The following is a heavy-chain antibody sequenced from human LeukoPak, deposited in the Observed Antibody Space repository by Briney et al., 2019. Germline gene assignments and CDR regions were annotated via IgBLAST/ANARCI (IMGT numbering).Heavy chain of an antibody. Sequence: GSVKVSCKASGYTFTGYYMHWVRQAPGQGLEWMGWISAYNGNTNYAQKVQGRVTMTTDTSTNTAYMELRSLKFDDTAVYYCARGTSVIDYWGQGTLVTVSS. CDR1: GYTFTGYY. CDR2: ISAYNGNT. D-gene: IGHD3-16*01. V-gene: IGHV1-18*04. CDR3: ARGTSVIDY. J-gene: IGHJ4*02.